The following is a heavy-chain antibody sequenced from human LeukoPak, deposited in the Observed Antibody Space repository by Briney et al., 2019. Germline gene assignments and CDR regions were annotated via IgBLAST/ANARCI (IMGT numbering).Heavy chain of an antibody. Sequence: GGSLRLSCAASGFTVSSNYMSWVRQAPGKGLEWVSVIHSGGSTYYADSVKGRFTISRDNAQNSLYLQMNSLRAEDTAVYYCARDLHSGAARHYVTPFDYWGRGTLVTVSS. CDR1: GFTVSSNY. CDR2: IHSGGST. J-gene: IGHJ4*02. CDR3: ARDLHSGAARHYVTPFDY. V-gene: IGHV3-53*01. D-gene: IGHD3-10*01.